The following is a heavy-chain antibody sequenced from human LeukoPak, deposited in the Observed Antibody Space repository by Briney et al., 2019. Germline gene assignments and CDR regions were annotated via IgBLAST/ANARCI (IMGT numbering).Heavy chain of an antibody. Sequence: GGSLRLSCAASGFTFSSYEMNWVRQAPGKGLEWVSYISSGGGTVYYADSVKGRFAISRDNAKNSLYLHMISLRAEDTAVYYCAKGYCSGGRCYGCDYWGQGTLVTVSS. J-gene: IGHJ4*02. CDR1: GFTFSSYE. CDR3: AKGYCSGGRCYGCDY. V-gene: IGHV3-48*03. CDR2: ISSGGGTV. D-gene: IGHD2-15*01.